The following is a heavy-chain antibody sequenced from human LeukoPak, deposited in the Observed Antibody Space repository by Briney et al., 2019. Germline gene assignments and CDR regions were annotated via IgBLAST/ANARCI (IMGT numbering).Heavy chain of an antibody. CDR2: ISGSGGIT. CDR1: GFTFSNYA. CDR3: AKARYSSTFHDVDY. V-gene: IGHV3-23*01. D-gene: IGHD2/OR15-2a*01. Sequence: GGSLRLSCAASGFTFSNYAMNWLRQAPGKGLEGVSSISGSGGITYYADSVKGRFTISRDNSKNTLYLQMNSLTAEDTAAYYCAKARYSSTFHDVDYWGQGTLVTVSS. J-gene: IGHJ4*02.